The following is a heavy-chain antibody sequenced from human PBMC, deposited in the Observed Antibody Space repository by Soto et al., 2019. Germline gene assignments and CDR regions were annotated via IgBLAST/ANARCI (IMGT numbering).Heavy chain of an antibody. CDR1: GGTFSSYA. CDR2: IIPILGIA. V-gene: IGHV1-69*04. J-gene: IGHJ6*02. D-gene: IGHD3-22*01. CDR3: ASDGSGTYYYDSSAPDDYYYGMDV. Sequence: ASLKVSCKASGGTFSSYAISWVRQAPGQGLEWMGRIIPILGIANYAQKFQGRVTITADKSTSTAYMELSSLRSEDTAVYYCASDGSGTYYYDSSAPDDYYYGMDVWGQGTTVTVSS.